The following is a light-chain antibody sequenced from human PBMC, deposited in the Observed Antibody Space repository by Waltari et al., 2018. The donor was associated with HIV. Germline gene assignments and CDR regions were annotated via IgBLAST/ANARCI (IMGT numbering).Light chain of an antibody. Sequence: EFVLTQSPGTLSLSLGHSANLSCRASQPVPNSYLAWYQQRPGRAPRLLIYGPSTRATGIPDRFSGGGSGTDFTLTISRLEPEDFAVFYCQQYSGSPITFGQGTRLEIK. CDR2: GPS. CDR3: QQYSGSPIT. V-gene: IGKV3-20*01. J-gene: IGKJ5*01. CDR1: QPVPNSY.